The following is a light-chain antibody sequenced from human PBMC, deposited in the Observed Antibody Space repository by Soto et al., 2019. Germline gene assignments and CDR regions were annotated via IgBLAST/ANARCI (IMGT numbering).Light chain of an antibody. J-gene: IGKJ1*01. CDR2: GAS. Sequence: ILMTQSTATLSVSPGERATLSCRASQSVSSYLAWYQQKPGQAPRLLIYGASTRAAIIPARFSGSGSGTEFTLTISSLQSEDFAVYYCQQYNKWPRTFGQGTKVDI. V-gene: IGKV3-15*01. CDR3: QQYNKWPRT. CDR1: QSVSSY.